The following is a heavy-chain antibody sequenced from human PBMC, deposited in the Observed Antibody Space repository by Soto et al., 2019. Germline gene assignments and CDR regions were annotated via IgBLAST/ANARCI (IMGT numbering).Heavy chain of an antibody. CDR2: ISGSGGST. CDR3: AKEYRQLVYVHAFDI. V-gene: IGHV3-23*01. CDR1: GFTFSSYA. D-gene: IGHD6-6*01. Sequence: PGGSLRLSCAASGFTFSSYAMGWVRQAPGKGLDWVSAISGSGGSTYYADSVKGRFPISRDNSKNTLYLQMNSLRAEDPAVYYCAKEYRQLVYVHAFDIWGQGTMVTVSS. J-gene: IGHJ3*02.